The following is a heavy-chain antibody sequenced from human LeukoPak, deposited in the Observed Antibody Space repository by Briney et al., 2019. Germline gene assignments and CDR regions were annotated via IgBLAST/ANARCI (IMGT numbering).Heavy chain of an antibody. D-gene: IGHD1-1*01. CDR2: FDPEDGET. CDR3: ATRTTGTTDALDI. J-gene: IGHJ3*02. Sequence: GASVKVSCKVFGYTLTELPIHWVRRAPGKGLEWVGGFDPEDGETTYAQKFQGRVTMTEDTSTDTAYMEVSGLRSEDTAVYYCATRTTGTTDALDIWGQGTMVTVSS. CDR1: GYTLTELP. V-gene: IGHV1-24*01.